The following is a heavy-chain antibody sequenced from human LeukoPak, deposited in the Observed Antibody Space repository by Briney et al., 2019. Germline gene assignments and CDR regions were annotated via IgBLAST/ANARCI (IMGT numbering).Heavy chain of an antibody. Sequence: ASVKVSCKASGGIFTSYTISWVRQAPGQGLEWMGRIIPILGIANYAQKFQGRVTITADKSTSTAYMELSSLRSEDKGVYYCARDGGGDYGGNRGHWGQGTLVTVSS. CDR3: ARDGGGDYGGNRGH. D-gene: IGHD4-23*01. CDR2: IIPILGIA. J-gene: IGHJ4*02. CDR1: GGIFTSYT. V-gene: IGHV1-69*04.